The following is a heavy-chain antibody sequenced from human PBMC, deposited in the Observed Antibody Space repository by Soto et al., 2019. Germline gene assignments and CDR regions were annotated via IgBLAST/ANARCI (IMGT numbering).Heavy chain of an antibody. Sequence: GGSLRLSCAASGGPFSNYGMHWVRQAPGRGLEWVAVIWYDGSNKYYADSVKGRFTISRDNSKNTLYLQMNSLRAEDTAVYYCARDVAADYGMDVWGQGTTVTVSS. CDR2: IWYDGSNK. CDR1: GGPFSNYG. D-gene: IGHD6-13*01. V-gene: IGHV3-33*01. J-gene: IGHJ6*02. CDR3: ARDVAADYGMDV.